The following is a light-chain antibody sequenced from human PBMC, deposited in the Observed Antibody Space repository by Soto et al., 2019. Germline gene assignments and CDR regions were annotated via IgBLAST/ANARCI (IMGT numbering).Light chain of an antibody. CDR1: QSVSSSY. V-gene: IGKV3D-20*02. Sequence: EIVLTQSPGTLSLSPGERATLSCMASQSVSSSYLAWYQQKPGQAPRLLIYGASSRATGIPDRFSGSGSGTDFTLTISSLEPEDFAVYYCQQRSNWPSITFGQGTRLEIK. J-gene: IGKJ5*01. CDR2: GAS. CDR3: QQRSNWPSIT.